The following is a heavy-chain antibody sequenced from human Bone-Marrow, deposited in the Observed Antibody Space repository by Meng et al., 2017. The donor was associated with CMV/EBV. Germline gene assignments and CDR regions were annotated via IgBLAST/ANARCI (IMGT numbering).Heavy chain of an antibody. D-gene: IGHD3-3*01. CDR2: IYQSGST. CDR1: TYSFSTDYY. Sequence: SETLSLTCTVSTYSFSTDYYWGWIRQPPGKGLEWVASIYQSGSTYYNPSLKSRVTISVDRSKNQFSLKLTSVTAADTAVDYCARDTLEWLLPDYWGQGTLVTVSS. CDR3: ARDTLEWLLPDY. J-gene: IGHJ4*02. V-gene: IGHV4-38-2*02.